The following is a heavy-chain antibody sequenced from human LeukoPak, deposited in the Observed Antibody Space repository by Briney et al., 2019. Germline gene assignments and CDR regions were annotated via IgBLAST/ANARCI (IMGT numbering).Heavy chain of an antibody. V-gene: IGHV1-69*05. Sequence: SVKVSCKASGGTFSSYAISWVRQAPGQGLEWMGGIIPIFGTANYAQKFQGRVTITTDESTSTAYMELSSLRSEDTAVYYCARHGRKQLVLGDEGYYYYYMDVWSKGTTVTVSS. J-gene: IGHJ6*03. CDR2: IIPIFGTA. CDR3: ARHGRKQLVLGDEGYYYYYMDV. D-gene: IGHD6-13*01. CDR1: GGTFSSYA.